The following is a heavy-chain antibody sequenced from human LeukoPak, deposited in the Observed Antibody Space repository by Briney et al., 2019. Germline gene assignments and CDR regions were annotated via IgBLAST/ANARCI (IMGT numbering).Heavy chain of an antibody. CDR2: IIMGSSET. CDR1: GFTFSTYS. V-gene: IGHV3-21*01. CDR3: ARSHCTGGSCYSSHYYYYGMDV. D-gene: IGHD2-15*01. Sequence: GGSVRLSCAASGFTFSTYSMNWVRQAPGKGLEWVSSIIMGSSETSYADSLKGRFTISRDNANNSVYLHMNNLRAEDTAVYYCARSHCTGGSCYSSHYYYYGMDVWGQGTTVTVS. J-gene: IGHJ6*02.